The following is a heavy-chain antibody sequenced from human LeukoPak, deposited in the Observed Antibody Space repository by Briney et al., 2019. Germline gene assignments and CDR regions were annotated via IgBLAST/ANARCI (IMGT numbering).Heavy chain of an antibody. Sequence: GGSLRLSCAASGFTFSSYAMHWVRQAPGKGLEYVSAISSNGGSTYCANSVKGRFTISRDNSKNTLYLQMGSLRAEDMAVYYCARDGSAVAAPGYYGMDVWGQGTTVTVSS. V-gene: IGHV3-64*01. CDR2: ISSNGGST. J-gene: IGHJ6*02. CDR1: GFTFSSYA. CDR3: ARDGSAVAAPGYYGMDV. D-gene: IGHD6-19*01.